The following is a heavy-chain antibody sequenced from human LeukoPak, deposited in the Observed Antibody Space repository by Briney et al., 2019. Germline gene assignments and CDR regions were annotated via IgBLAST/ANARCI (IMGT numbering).Heavy chain of an antibody. CDR1: GGLISSSGNFY. D-gene: IGHD1-20*01. Sequence: PSETLSLTCSVSGGLISSSGNFYWGWIRQVPGKWLEWIGSVYYTGYSYDNPSLKSRVTVSVDTSKNQFSLKLNSVTAADTAIYYCARQGAITARRTHYYAMDVWGPGTTVTVSS. J-gene: IGHJ6*02. CDR3: ARQGAITARRTHYYAMDV. V-gene: IGHV4-39*01. CDR2: VYYTGYS.